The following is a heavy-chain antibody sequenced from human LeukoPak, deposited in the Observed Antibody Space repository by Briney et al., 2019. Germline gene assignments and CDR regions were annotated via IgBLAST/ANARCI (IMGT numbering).Heavy chain of an antibody. J-gene: IGHJ4*02. CDR2: IYHSGST. V-gene: IGHV4-38-2*01. D-gene: IGHD6-19*01. CDR1: GYSISSGYY. Sequence: SETLSLTCAVSGYSISSGYYWGWIRQPPGKGLEWIGSIYHSGSTYYNPSLKSRVTISVDTSKNQFSLKLSSVTAPDTAVYYCARPIAVAGPVDYWGQGTLVTVSS. CDR3: ARPIAVAGPVDY.